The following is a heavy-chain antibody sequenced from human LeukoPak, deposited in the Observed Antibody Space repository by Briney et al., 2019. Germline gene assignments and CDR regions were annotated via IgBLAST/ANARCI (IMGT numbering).Heavy chain of an antibody. CDR1: GYSISSGYY. V-gene: IGHV4-38-2*02. CDR3: AREGLRYFDWSSRGVTEPQEWFDP. CDR2: IYHSGST. J-gene: IGHJ5*02. Sequence: PSETLSLTCTVSGYSISSGYYWGWIRQPPGKGLEWIGSIYHSGSTYYNPSLKSRVTISVDTSKNQFSLKLSSVTAADTAVYYCAREGLRYFDWSSRGVTEPQEWFDPWGQGTLVTVSS. D-gene: IGHD3-9*01.